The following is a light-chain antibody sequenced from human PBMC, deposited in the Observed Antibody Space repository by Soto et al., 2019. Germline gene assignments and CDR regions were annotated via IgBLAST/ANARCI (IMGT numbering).Light chain of an antibody. CDR3: QQVNSYPRT. CDR2: AAS. Sequence: DIQLTQSPSFLSASVGDRVTITCRASQGIGSDLAWYQQKPGKAPNLLIYAASTVQSGVPSRFSGSGSGTEFTLTISSLQPEDFATYHCQQVNSYPRTFGQGTKVEIK. CDR1: QGIGSD. V-gene: IGKV1-9*01. J-gene: IGKJ1*01.